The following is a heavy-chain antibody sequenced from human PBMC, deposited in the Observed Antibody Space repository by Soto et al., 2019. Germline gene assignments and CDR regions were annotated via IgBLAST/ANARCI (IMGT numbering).Heavy chain of an antibody. Sequence: EVQLLESGGGLVQPGGSLRLSCAASGFTVISYAMNWVRQAPGKGLQWDSAISGGGDATFYADSVKGRLTIPRDNSRNTVTLQRNGLGADETAGYYCARKVPGSTTRPDYWYFDLWGRGTRVPVSS. CDR3: ARKVPGSTTRPDYWYFDL. CDR2: ISGGGDAT. CDR1: GFTVISYA. V-gene: IGHV3-23*01. D-gene: IGHD3-10*01. J-gene: IGHJ2*01.